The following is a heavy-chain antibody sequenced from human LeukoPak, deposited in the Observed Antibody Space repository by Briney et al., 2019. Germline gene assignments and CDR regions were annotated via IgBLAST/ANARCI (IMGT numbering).Heavy chain of an antibody. J-gene: IGHJ4*02. D-gene: IGHD1-26*01. CDR1: GFTFSTYS. CDR3: ASGGSGSYGY. Sequence: GGSLRLSCAASGFTFSTYSMNWVRQAPGKGLEWVAYIDGSSSTIYYADSVKGRFTISRDNAKNSLYLQMNSLRAEDTAVYYCASGGSGSYGYWGQGTLVTVSS. CDR2: IDGSSSTI. V-gene: IGHV3-48*01.